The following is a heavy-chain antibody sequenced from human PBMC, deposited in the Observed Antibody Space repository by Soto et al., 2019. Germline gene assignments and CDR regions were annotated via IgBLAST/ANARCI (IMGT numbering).Heavy chain of an antibody. CDR1: GFTFSSYS. D-gene: IGHD6-6*01. CDR3: ARDASSSSGPNYYYYGMDV. J-gene: IGHJ6*02. V-gene: IGHV3-21*01. CDR2: ISSSSSYI. Sequence: GSLRLSCAASGFTFSSYSMNWVRQAPGKGLEWVSSISSSSSYIYYADSVKARFTISRDNAKNSLYLQMNSLRAEDTAVYYCARDASSSSGPNYYYYGMDVWGQGTTVTVSS.